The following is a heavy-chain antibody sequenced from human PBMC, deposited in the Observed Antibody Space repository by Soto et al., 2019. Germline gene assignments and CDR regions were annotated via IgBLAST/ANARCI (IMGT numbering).Heavy chain of an antibody. J-gene: IGHJ4*02. V-gene: IGHV1-3*01. CDR2: LNAGNGNT. D-gene: IGHD6-19*01. CDR3: VRDHGYSSGWAFDY. CDR1: GYTFTNYA. Sequence: GASVKVSCKASGYTFTNYAMHWVRQAPGQRLEWMGWLNAGNGNTKYSQNFQGRVTITRDTSATTTYMELSSLRSEDTAVYYCVRDHGYSSGWAFDYWGQGTLVTVSS.